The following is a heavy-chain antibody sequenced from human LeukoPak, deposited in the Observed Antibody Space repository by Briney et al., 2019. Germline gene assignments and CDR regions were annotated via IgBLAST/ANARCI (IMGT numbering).Heavy chain of an antibody. Sequence: GGSLRLSCAASGFTFSSYAMSWVRQAPGKGLEWVAFIRYDRSNKYYADSVKGRFTISRDNSKNTLYLQMNSLRAEDTAVYYCARDAIVVPAAIRQGFMDVWGKGTTVTISS. J-gene: IGHJ6*03. D-gene: IGHD2-2*01. V-gene: IGHV3-30*02. CDR3: ARDAIVVPAAIRQGFMDV. CDR1: GFTFSSYA. CDR2: IRYDRSNK.